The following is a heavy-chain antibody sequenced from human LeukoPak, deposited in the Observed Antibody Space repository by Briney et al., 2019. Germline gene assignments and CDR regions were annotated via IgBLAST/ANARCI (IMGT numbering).Heavy chain of an antibody. D-gene: IGHD5-24*01. V-gene: IGHV3-30*04. J-gene: IGHJ4*02. CDR3: ARGRDGYNLGY. CDR2: ISYDGSSK. CDR1: GFTFSSFS. Sequence: GGSLRLSCAAPGFTFSSFSMHWVRQAPGKGLEWMTVISYDGSSKYYGDSVKGRFTISRDNSKNTLYLQMNSLRAEDTAVYYCARGRDGYNLGYWGQGTLVTVSS.